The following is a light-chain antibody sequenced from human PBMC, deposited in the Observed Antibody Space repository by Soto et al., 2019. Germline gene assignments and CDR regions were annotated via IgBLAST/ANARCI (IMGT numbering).Light chain of an antibody. V-gene: IGKV3D-15*01. CDR3: HQYNNWPPWT. CDR1: QSVRSR. CDR2: GAS. Sequence: EIVLTQSPATLSLSPGERATLSCRASQSVRSRFVAWYQQKPGQAPRLLIYGASTRATGIPARFSGSGSGTEFTLTISSLQSEDFALYYCHQYNNWPPWTFGQGTKVDI. J-gene: IGKJ2*02.